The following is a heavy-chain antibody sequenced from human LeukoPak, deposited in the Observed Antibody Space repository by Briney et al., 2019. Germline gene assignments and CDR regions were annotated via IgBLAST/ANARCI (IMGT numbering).Heavy chain of an antibody. V-gene: IGHV3-48*01. J-gene: IGHJ4*02. CDR1: GFTFSSYS. CDR2: ISSSSSTI. D-gene: IGHD2-15*01. Sequence: PGGSLRLSCAASGFTFSSYSMNWVRQAPGKGLEWVSYISSSSSTIYYADSVKGRFTISRDNAKNSLYLQMNSLGAEDTAVYYCARDRGPYCSGGSCYNYWGQGTLVTVSS. CDR3: ARDRGPYCSGGSCYNY.